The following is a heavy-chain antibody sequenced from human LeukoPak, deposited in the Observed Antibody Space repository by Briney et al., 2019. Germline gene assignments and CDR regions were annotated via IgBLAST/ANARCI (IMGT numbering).Heavy chain of an antibody. CDR3: AREGIVRTYDQ. J-gene: IGHJ4*02. D-gene: IGHD2/OR15-2a*01. CDR2: IYYSGIT. V-gene: IGHV4-59*12. Sequence: PSETLSLTCTVSGDSISSYYWYWFRQPPGKELEWIACIYYSGITHYNPSLKSRVTISLDTSKNQFSLRLSYVTAADTAVYYCAREGIVRTYDQWGQGTLVTVSS. CDR1: GDSISSYY.